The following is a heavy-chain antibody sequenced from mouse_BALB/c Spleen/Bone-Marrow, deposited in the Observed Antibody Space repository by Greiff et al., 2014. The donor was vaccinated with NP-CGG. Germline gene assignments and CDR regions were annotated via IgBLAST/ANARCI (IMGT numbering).Heavy chain of an antibody. CDR3: ARWEYYAMDY. CDR1: GFNIKDTY. V-gene: IGHV14-3*02. CDR2: IDPANGNT. D-gene: IGHD4-1*01. J-gene: IGHJ4*01. Sequence: DVQLQESGAELVKPGASVKLSCTAPGFNIKDTYMHWVKQRPEQGLEWIGRIDPANGNTKYDPKFQGKATITADTSSNTAYLQLSSLTSEDTAVYYCARWEYYAMDYWGQGTSVTVSS.